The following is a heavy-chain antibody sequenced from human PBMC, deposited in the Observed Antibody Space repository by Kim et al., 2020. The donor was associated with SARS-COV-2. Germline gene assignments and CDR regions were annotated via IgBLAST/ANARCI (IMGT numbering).Heavy chain of an antibody. CDR1: GGSISSYY. Sequence: SETLSLTCTVSGGSISSYYWSWIRQPPGKGLEWIGYIYYSGSTNYNPSLKSRVTISVDTSKNQFSLKLSSVTAADTAVYYCARDLPYLNYYDSTGGAFDIWAQRKILPVCS. D-gene: IGHD3-22*01. CDR2: IYYSGST. J-gene: IGHJ3*02. V-gene: IGHV4-59*01. CDR3: ARDLPYLNYYDSTGGAFDI.